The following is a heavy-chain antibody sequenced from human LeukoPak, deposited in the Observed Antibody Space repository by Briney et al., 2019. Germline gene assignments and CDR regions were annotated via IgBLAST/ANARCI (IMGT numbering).Heavy chain of an antibody. Sequence: KPSETLSLTCAVSGGSITSYYWSWIRQPPGKGLEWIPYIYYSGDTNYNPSFKGRVTISVDTSKNQFSLKLSSVAAADTAIYYCARQPSGTAAFDIWGQGTMVTVSS. J-gene: IGHJ3*02. CDR2: IYYSGDT. V-gene: IGHV4-59*08. CDR3: ARQPSGTAAFDI. D-gene: IGHD1/OR15-1a*01. CDR1: GGSITSYY.